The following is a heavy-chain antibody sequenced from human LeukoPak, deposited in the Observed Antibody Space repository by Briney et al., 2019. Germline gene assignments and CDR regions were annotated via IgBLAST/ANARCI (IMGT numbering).Heavy chain of an antibody. CDR1: GFTFSSYA. CDR3: AKGASHFIFGY. J-gene: IGHJ4*02. CDR2: ISGSGGST. V-gene: IGHV3-23*01. D-gene: IGHD2-2*01. Sequence: GGSLRLSCAASGFTFSSYAMSWVRQAPGKGLEWVSAISGSGGSTYYADSVRGRFTISRDSSKNTLYLQMNSLRAEDTAVYYCAKGASHFIFGYWGQGTLVTVSS.